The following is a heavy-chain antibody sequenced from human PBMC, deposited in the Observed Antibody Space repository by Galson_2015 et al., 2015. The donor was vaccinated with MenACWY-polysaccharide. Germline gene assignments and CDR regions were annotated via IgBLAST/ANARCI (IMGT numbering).Heavy chain of an antibody. CDR3: ARDMGSVGDV. CDR2: IIPILGMT. D-gene: IGHD1-26*01. CDR1: EVTLNVYT. J-gene: IGHJ6*02. Sequence: SCKASEVTLNVYTISWVRQAPGEGLEWVGRIIPILGMTNYGQRFQGRVTMTADKSTSTAYMELCSLRSEDTAVYYCARDMGSVGDVWGQGTTVIVS. V-gene: IGHV1-69*04.